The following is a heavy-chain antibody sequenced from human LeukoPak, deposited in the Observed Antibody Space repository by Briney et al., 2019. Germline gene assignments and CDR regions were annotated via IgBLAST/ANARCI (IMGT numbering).Heavy chain of an antibody. V-gene: IGHV3-23*01. J-gene: IGHJ4*02. D-gene: IGHD3-10*01. CDR1: GFTFSSYA. CDR2: ISGSGGST. CDR3: AKGTKPYYGSGSYYPDY. Sequence: GGSLRLSCAASGFTFSSYAMSWVRQAPGKGLEWVSAISGSGGSTYYADSVKGRFTISRDNSKTTLYLQMNSLRAEDTAVYYCAKGTKPYYGSGSYYPDYWGQGTLVTVSS.